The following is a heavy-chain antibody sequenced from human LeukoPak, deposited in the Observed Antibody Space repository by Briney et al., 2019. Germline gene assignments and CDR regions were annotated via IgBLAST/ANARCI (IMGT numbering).Heavy chain of an antibody. V-gene: IGHV1-69*04. Sequence: SVKVSCKASGGTFSSYAISWVRQAPGQGLEWMGRIIPIFGIANYAQKFQGRVTITADKSTSTAYMELSSLRSEDTAVHYCARDYSSSSGLGYYYYGMDVWGQGTTVTVSS. CDR2: IIPIFGIA. CDR1: GGTFSSYA. D-gene: IGHD6-6*01. J-gene: IGHJ6*02. CDR3: ARDYSSSSGLGYYYYGMDV.